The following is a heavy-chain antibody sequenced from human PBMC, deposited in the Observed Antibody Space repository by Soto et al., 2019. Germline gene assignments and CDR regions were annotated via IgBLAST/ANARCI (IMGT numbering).Heavy chain of an antibody. CDR2: ISFDGSKK. CDR1: GFTFSSDP. CDR3: ARLPVPLVAVLYLYPVDGRESVSDADV. J-gene: IGHJ6*02. Sequence: QMQLVESGGGVVQPGRSLRLSCAASGFTFSSDPMHWVRQAPVKGLEWVAVISFDGSKKYYADSVKGRFFISKDNSNNMLSLQMNSLRGEASAVYYCARLPVPLVAVLYLYPVDGRESVSDADVWGQGTAVTVSS. D-gene: IGHD6-19*01. V-gene: IGHV3-30-3*01.